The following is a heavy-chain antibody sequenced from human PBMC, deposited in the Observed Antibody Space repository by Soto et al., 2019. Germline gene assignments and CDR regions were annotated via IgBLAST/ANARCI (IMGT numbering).Heavy chain of an antibody. D-gene: IGHD3-22*01. CDR3: ARDRYYYDSSGYEIDY. V-gene: IGHV3-33*01. CDR2: IWYDGSNK. J-gene: IGHJ4*02. CDR1: GFTFSSYG. Sequence: LRLSCAASGFTFSSYGMHWVRQAPGKGLEWVAVIWYDGSNKYYADSVKGRFTISRDNSKNTLYLQMNSLRAEDTAVYYCARDRYYYDSSGYEIDYWGQGTLVTVSS.